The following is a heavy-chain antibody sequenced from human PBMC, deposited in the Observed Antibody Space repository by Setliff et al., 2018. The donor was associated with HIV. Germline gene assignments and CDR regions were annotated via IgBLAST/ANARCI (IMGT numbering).Heavy chain of an antibody. CDR2: INPTGDIT. D-gene: IGHD6-6*01. J-gene: IGHJ1*01. Sequence: GASVKVSCKASGFTFSSNYMHWVRQAPGQGLEWMGLINPTGDITFYPQKFQARVTMTRDSSTSTVYLELSSPRSEDTAVYYCARDPAPSSSASYFQHWGQGTPVTVSS. CDR3: ARDPAPSSSASYFQH. CDR1: GFTFSSNY. V-gene: IGHV1-46*01.